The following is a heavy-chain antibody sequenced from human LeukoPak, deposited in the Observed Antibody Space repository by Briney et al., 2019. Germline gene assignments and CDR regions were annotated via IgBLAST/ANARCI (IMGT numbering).Heavy chain of an antibody. V-gene: IGHV4-34*01. CDR3: ARLLYAHDAFDI. Sequence: SSETLSLTCAVYGGSFSGYYWSWIRQPPGKGLEWIGEINHSGSTNYNPSLKSRVTISVDTSKNQFSLKLSSVTAADTAVYYCARLLYAHDAFDIWGQGTMVTVSS. J-gene: IGHJ3*02. CDR2: INHSGST. D-gene: IGHD2/OR15-2a*01. CDR1: GGSFSGYY.